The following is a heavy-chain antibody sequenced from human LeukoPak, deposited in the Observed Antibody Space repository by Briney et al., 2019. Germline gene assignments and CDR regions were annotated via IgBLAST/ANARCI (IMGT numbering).Heavy chain of an antibody. Sequence: SETLSLTCTVSADFITSTNYYWNWIRQPAGKGLEWIGRAFPGGHLQTSGNIEYNPSLTGRVTISADTSKKQISLTLYSVTAADTAVYFCARAGLNGDVDYWGQGTLVTVSS. CDR2: AFPGGHLQTSGNI. J-gene: IGHJ4*02. CDR1: ADFITSTNYY. CDR3: ARAGLNGDVDY. V-gene: IGHV4-61*02. D-gene: IGHD4-17*01.